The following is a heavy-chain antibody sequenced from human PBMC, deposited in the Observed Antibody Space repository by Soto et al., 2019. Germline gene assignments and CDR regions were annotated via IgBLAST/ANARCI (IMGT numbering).Heavy chain of an antibody. J-gene: IGHJ5*02. V-gene: IGHV3-30*18. Sequence: LRLSCAASGFTFSSYGMHWVRQAPGKGLEWVAVISYDGSNKYYADSVKGRFTISRDNSKNTLYLQMNSLRAEDTAVYYCAKTGGGWFDPWGHGALVTVSS. CDR1: GFTFSSYG. CDR2: ISYDGSNK. CDR3: AKTGGGWFDP.